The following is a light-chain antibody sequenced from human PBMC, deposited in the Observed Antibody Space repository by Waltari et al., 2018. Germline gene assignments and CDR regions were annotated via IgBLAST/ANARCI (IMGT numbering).Light chain of an antibody. J-gene: IGKJ1*01. Sequence: DVVMTQSPLSLPVTLGQPAPISCRSSQSLVSSDGNTYFNWFQQSPGQSPRRLFYRVSNRDSGVPDRFSGSGSGSDFTLRISRVEAEDVGVYYCMQGSHWPWTFGQGTKVEIK. CDR2: RVS. CDR1: QSLVSSDGNTY. CDR3: MQGSHWPWT. V-gene: IGKV2-30*01.